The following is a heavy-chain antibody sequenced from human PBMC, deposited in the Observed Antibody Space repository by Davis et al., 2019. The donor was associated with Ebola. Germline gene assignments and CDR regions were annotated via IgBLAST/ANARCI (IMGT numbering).Heavy chain of an antibody. J-gene: IGHJ4*02. CDR1: GGSFSGYY. D-gene: IGHD2-15*01. CDR2: IYHSGST. Sequence: MPGGSLRLSCAVYGGSFSGYYWSWVRQPPGKGLEWIGEIYHSGSTNYNPSLKSRVTISVDTSKNQFSLKLSSVTAADTAVYYCAGNGGSCYSCFDYWGQGTLVTVSS. CDR3: AGNGGSCYSCFDY. V-gene: IGHV4-34*01.